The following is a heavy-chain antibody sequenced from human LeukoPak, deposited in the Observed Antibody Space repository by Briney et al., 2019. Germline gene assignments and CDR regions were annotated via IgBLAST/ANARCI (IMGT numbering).Heavy chain of an antibody. CDR1: GCTFSSYW. CDR3: ARGRGYSGYVGGVFDY. D-gene: IGHD5-12*01. Sequence: GGSLRLSCAVSGCTFSSYWMSWVRQAPGKGLEWVANIKQDGSEKYYVDSVKGRFTISRDNAKNSLYLQMNSLRAEDTAVYYCARGRGYSGYVGGVFDYWGQGTLVTVSS. CDR2: IKQDGSEK. V-gene: IGHV3-7*05. J-gene: IGHJ4*02.